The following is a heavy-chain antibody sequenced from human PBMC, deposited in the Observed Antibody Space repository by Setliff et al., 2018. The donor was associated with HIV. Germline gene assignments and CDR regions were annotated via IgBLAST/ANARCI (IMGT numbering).Heavy chain of an antibody. V-gene: IGHV3-30*04. J-gene: IGHJ4*02. Sequence: GGSLRLSCEASGFTFSAYAMYWVRQAPGKGLEWVAVISYDGGNKNYADSVKGRFTISSDDSKSTLYLQMSSLTPEDTAVYYCARPLNTTMFYFVYWGQGTPVTVSS. CDR2: ISYDGGNK. D-gene: IGHD3-10*02. CDR3: ARPLNTTMFYFVY. CDR1: GFTFSAYA.